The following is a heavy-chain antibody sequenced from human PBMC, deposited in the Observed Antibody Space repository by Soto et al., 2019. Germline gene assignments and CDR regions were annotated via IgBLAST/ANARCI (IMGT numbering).Heavy chain of an antibody. CDR1: GYTFATYL. CDR2: IRGYSGKT. Sequence: QVQLVQSGAEVKKPGASVKFSCKASGYTFATYLITWVRQAPGQGLEWMGWIRGYSGKTNYAHNLQGRVTMTTDTSTSTAYMELRSLTSDDTAIYYCARLRYQELASWFDPWGQGTLVTVSS. CDR3: ARLRYQELASWFDP. D-gene: IGHD2-2*01. J-gene: IGHJ5*02. V-gene: IGHV1-18*04.